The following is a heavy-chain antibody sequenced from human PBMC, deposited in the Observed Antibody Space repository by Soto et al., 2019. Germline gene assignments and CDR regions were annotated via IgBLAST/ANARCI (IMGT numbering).Heavy chain of an antibody. J-gene: IGHJ3*02. D-gene: IGHD3-3*01. CDR3: ATDLGADAFDI. CDR2: MNPNSGNT. Sequence: GASVKVSCKSSGYTFTSYDINCVRQATGQGLEWMGWMNPNSGNTGYAQKFQGRVTMTRNTSISTAYMELSSLRSEDTAVYYCATDLGADAFDIWGQGTMVTVSS. CDR1: GYTFTSYD. V-gene: IGHV1-8*01.